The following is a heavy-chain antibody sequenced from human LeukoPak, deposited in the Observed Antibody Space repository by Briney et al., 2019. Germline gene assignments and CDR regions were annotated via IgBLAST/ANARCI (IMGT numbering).Heavy chain of an antibody. CDR2: INHSGST. Sequence: GSLRLSCTVSGFTVSSNSMSWVRQPPGKGLEWIGEINHSGSTNYNPSLKSRVTISVDTSKNQFSLKLSSVTAADTAVYYCARAGILTGYYGDYFDYWGQGTLVTVSS. D-gene: IGHD3-9*01. J-gene: IGHJ4*02. CDR3: ARAGILTGYYGDYFDY. CDR1: GFTVSSNS. V-gene: IGHV4-34*01.